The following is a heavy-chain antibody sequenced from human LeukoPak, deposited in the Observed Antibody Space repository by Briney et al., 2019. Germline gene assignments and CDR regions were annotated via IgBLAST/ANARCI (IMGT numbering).Heavy chain of an antibody. D-gene: IGHD6-19*01. V-gene: IGHV5-51*01. J-gene: IGHJ4*02. CDR1: GYSFTSYW. Sequence: AASLKISCKGSGYSFTSYWIGWVRQMPGKRLELMGIIYPGDSDTRYSPSFQGQVTISADKSISTAYLQWSSLKASDTAMYYCARQGVAGFFDYWGQGTLVTVSS. CDR3: ARQGVAGFFDY. CDR2: IYPGDSDT.